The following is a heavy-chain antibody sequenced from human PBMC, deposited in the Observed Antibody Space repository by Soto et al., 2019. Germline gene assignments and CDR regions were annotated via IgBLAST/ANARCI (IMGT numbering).Heavy chain of an antibody. Sequence: SLRLSCSVSGFIFSSYGFHWVRQTAGKGLEWVALISYDGVIQYYTDSVEGRFTISRDNSKNTLYLQMNSLRVEDTAVYYCASYRTPAVVVPAAIDYWGQGTRVTVSS. CDR3: ASYRTPAVVVPAAIDY. J-gene: IGHJ4*02. D-gene: IGHD2-2*01. CDR1: GFIFSSYG. V-gene: IGHV3-30-3*01. CDR2: ISYDGVIQ.